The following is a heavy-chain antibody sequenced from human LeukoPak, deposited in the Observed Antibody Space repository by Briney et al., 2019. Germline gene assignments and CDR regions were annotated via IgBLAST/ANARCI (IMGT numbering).Heavy chain of an antibody. CDR1: GYTFTGYY. V-gene: IGHV1-2*02. CDR3: ARENAQEYDILTTYAFDI. J-gene: IGHJ3*02. D-gene: IGHD3-9*01. CDR2: INPNSGGT. Sequence: ASVKVSCKASGYTFTGYYMHWVRQAPGQGLEWMGWINPNSGGTNYAQKFQGRVTMTRDTSISTAYMELSRLRSDDTAVYYCARENAQEYDILTTYAFDIWGQGTMVTVSS.